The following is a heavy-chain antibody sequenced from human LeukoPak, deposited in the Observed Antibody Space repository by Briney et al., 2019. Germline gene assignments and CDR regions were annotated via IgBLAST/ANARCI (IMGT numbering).Heavy chain of an antibody. V-gene: IGHV3-7*01. Sequence: SGGSLRLSCAASGFTFSSYWMTWVRQAPGKGLEWVANIKQDGSEKYYVDSVKGRFTISRDNAKNSLYLQMNSLRAEDTAVYYCARGVRGYSRGSRFDQWGQGTLVTVSS. CDR3: ARGVRGYSRGSRFDQ. CDR1: GFTFSSYW. J-gene: IGHJ5*02. CDR2: IKQDGSEK. D-gene: IGHD5-18*01.